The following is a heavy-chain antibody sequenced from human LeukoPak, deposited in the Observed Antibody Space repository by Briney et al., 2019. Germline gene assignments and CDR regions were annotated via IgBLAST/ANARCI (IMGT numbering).Heavy chain of an antibody. CDR1: GGTFSSYA. D-gene: IGHD1-1*01. Sequence: SVKVSCKASGGTFSSYAISWVRQAPGQGLELMGGIIPIFGTANYAQKFQGRVTITADESTSTAYMELSSLRSEDTAVYYCARHVSTTGTSGYYYFDYWGQGTLVTVSS. CDR3: ARHVSTTGTSGYYYFDY. CDR2: IIPIFGTA. J-gene: IGHJ4*02. V-gene: IGHV1-69*13.